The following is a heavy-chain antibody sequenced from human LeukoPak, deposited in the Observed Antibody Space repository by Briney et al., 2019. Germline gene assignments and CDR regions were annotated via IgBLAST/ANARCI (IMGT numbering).Heavy chain of an antibody. J-gene: IGHJ4*02. CDR1: GFTFDDYA. V-gene: IGHV3-7*01. CDR2: IKQDGSEK. CDR3: ARDPGGYDSSGYYRTDYFDY. D-gene: IGHD3-22*01. Sequence: GGSLRLSCAASGFTFDDYAMHWVRQAPGKGLEWVANIKQDGSEKYYVDSVKGRFTISRDSAKNSLYLQMNSLRAEDTAVYYCARDPGGYDSSGYYRTDYFDYWGQGTLVTVSS.